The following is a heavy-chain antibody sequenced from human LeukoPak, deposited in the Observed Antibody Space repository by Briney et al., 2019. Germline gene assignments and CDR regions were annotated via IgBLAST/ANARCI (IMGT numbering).Heavy chain of an antibody. CDR2: THPSGNT. V-gene: IGHV4-4*09. CDR3: ARKAPKKGWFDP. CDR1: GASTNSYY. J-gene: IGHJ5*02. Sequence: PSETLSPTCTVSGASTNSYYWSWIRQPPGKGLEWIGYTHPSGNTNYSPSLKGRVTISIDMSRNPSSLNLSSVTAADTAVYYCARKAPKKGWFDPWGQGTLVTVSS.